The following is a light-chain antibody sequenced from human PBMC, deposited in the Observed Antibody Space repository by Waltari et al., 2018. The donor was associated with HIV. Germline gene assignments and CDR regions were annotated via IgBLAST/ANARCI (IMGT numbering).Light chain of an antibody. CDR3: QQSYGAPFT. Sequence: IQMTQSPSALSASVGDTVTITCRASQKINRYLNWYPKKVGEAPRLLVYGASSLQSGVPARFRGSGSGSEYKLTISNLQSEDFASYFCQQSYGAPFTFGPGSTV. J-gene: IGKJ3*01. V-gene: IGKV1-39*01. CDR2: GAS. CDR1: QKINRY.